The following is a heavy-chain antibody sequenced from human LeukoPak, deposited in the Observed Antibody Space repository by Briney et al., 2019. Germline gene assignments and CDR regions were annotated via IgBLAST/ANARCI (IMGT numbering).Heavy chain of an antibody. D-gene: IGHD3-10*01. J-gene: IGHJ5*02. V-gene: IGHV3-21*01. CDR1: GFXFSSYS. Sequence: GGSLRLSCAASGFXFSSYSMTWVRQAPGKGLEWVSSINSGSDYILYADSVKGRFIISRDNAKNSLYLQTSSLRAEDTAVYYCARDQFGKGNWFDPWGQGTLVTVSS. CDR2: INSGSDYI. CDR3: ARDQFGKGNWFDP.